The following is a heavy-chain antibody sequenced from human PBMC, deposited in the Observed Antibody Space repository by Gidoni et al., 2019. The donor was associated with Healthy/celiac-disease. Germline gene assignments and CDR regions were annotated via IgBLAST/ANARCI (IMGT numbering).Heavy chain of an antibody. J-gene: IGHJ6*03. CDR2: IIPIFGTA. Sequence: QVQLVQSGAEVKKPGSSVTVSCKASGGTFSSYAISWVRQAPGQGLEWMGGIIPIFGTANYAQKFQGRVTITADESTSTAYMELSSLRSEDTAVYYCARVPCSSTSCYIGGYYYMDVWGKGTTVTVSS. D-gene: IGHD2-2*02. CDR1: GGTFSSYA. CDR3: ARVPCSSTSCYIGGYYYMDV. V-gene: IGHV1-69*01.